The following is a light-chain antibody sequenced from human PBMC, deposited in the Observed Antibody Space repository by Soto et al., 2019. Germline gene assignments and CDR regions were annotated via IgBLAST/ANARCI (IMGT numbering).Light chain of an antibody. V-gene: IGLV2-14*01. CDR2: EVS. CDR3: NSYTISTTAV. Sequence: QSVLTQPASVSGSPGQSITISCTGTSSDVGGYNYVSWYQQHPGKAPKLIIYEVSNRPSGVSNRFSGSKSGNTAYLTISGLQTEDEADYYCNSYTISTTAVFGGGTKLTVL. CDR1: SSDVGGYNY. J-gene: IGLJ3*02.